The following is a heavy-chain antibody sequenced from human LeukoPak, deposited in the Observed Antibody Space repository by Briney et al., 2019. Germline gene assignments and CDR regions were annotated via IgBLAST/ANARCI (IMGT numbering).Heavy chain of an antibody. CDR3: AKWARYCTNGVCYYFDY. CDR1: GFTFSSHG. CDR2: ISGSGDYT. Sequence: GGSLRLSCAASGFTFSSHGMSWVRQAPGKGLEWVSTISGSGDYTYYADSVKGRFTISRDNSKNTLYLQMNSLRAEDTAVYYCAKWARYCTNGVCYYFDYWGQGTLVTVSS. V-gene: IGHV3-23*01. D-gene: IGHD2-8*01. J-gene: IGHJ4*02.